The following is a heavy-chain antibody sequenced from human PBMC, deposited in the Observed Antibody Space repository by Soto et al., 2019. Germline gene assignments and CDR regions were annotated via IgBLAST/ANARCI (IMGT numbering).Heavy chain of an antibody. Sequence: SGPTLVNPTQTLTLTCTFSGFSLSTSGVGVGWIRQPPRKALKWLAVIYWDDSKHYRPSLKSRLTITKDTSKNKVVLTKTNMEIVDTATYSCAHKGYGDYPIDYWGQGTLFTVSS. CDR3: AHKGYGDYPIDY. CDR1: GFSLSTSGVG. CDR2: IYWDDSK. D-gene: IGHD4-17*01. V-gene: IGHV2-5*02. J-gene: IGHJ4*02.